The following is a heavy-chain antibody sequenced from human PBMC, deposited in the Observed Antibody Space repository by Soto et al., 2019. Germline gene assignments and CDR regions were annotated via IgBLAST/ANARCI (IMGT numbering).Heavy chain of an antibody. J-gene: IGHJ6*02. CDR3: ADTTISYNGFLTGYYDRDGYSYCMAV. CDR2: ISYGGST. V-gene: IGHV4-39*01. D-gene: IGHD3-9*01. CDR1: GVSVSTNNQY. Sequence: SETLSLTCTVSGVSVSTNNQYWGWIRQSPGKWLEWIGRISYGGSTYYNPSLKSRITISVDTSKNQFTLRLSSVTAADTVVYYCADTTISYNGFLTGYYDRDGYSYCMAVWGPGTTVTVSS.